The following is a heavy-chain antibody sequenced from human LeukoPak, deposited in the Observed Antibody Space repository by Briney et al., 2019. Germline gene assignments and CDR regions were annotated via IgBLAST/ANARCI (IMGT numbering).Heavy chain of an antibody. V-gene: IGHV3-7*01. CDR1: GFSFSTNW. D-gene: IGHD3-9*01. Sequence: PGGSLRLSCAASGFSFSTNWMSWVHQAPGKGLEWVANIKQDGSEKYYVDSVRGRFTISRDNAKNSLYLQMNSLRAEDTAVYYCATDNLTGYLGDDAFDIWGQGTMVTVSS. CDR2: IKQDGSEK. CDR3: ATDNLTGYLGDDAFDI. J-gene: IGHJ3*02.